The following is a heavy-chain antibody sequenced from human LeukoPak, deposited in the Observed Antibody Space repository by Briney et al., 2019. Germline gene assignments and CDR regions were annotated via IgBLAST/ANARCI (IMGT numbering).Heavy chain of an antibody. CDR2: IIPIFGTA. CDR3: ARDSRRIAALYYYYYSMDV. Sequence: GSSVKVSCKASGGTFSSYAISWVRQAPGQGLEWMGGIIPIFGTANYAQKFQGRVTITTDESTSTAYMELSSLRSEDTAVYYCARDSRRIAALYYYYYSMDVWGKGTTVTVSS. V-gene: IGHV1-69*05. CDR1: GGTFSSYA. J-gene: IGHJ6*03. D-gene: IGHD6-6*01.